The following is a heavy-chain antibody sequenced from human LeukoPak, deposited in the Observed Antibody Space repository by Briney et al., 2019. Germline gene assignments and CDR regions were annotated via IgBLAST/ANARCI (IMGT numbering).Heavy chain of an antibody. Sequence: AGGSLRLSCAASGFTFSSYSMNWVRQAPGKGLEWVSAISGSGGSTYYADSVKGRFTISRDNSKNTLYLQMNSLRAEDTAVYYCAKGSSSWPTTFDYWGQGTLVTVSS. CDR2: ISGSGGST. CDR1: GFTFSSYS. V-gene: IGHV3-23*01. D-gene: IGHD6-13*01. CDR3: AKGSSSWPTTFDY. J-gene: IGHJ4*02.